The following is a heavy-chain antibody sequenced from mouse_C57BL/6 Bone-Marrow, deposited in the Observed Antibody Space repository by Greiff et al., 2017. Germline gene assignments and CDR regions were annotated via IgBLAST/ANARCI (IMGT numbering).Heavy chain of an antibody. CDR3: ARRGGLGLGYFDY. CDR1: GYTFTSYW. V-gene: IGHV1-59*01. Sequence: QVQLQQPGAELVRPGTSVKLSCKASGYTFTSYWMHWVKQRPGQGLEWIGVIDPSDSYTNYNQKFKGKATLTVDTSSSTAYMQLISLASENSAVYYCARRGGLGLGYFDYWGQGTTLTVSS. D-gene: IGHD4-1*01. J-gene: IGHJ2*01. CDR2: IDPSDSYT.